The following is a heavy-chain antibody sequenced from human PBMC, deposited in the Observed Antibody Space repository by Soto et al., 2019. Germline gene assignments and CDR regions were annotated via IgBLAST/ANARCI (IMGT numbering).Heavy chain of an antibody. CDR2: ISSSSSYI. Sequence: PGGSLRLSCAASGFTFSSYSMNWVRQAPGKGLEWVSSISSSSSYIYYADSVKGRFTISRDNAKNSLYLQMNSLRAEDTAVYYCARVRSYYEDAFDIWGQGTMVTVS. V-gene: IGHV3-21*01. J-gene: IGHJ3*02. CDR3: ARVRSYYEDAFDI. D-gene: IGHD3-22*01. CDR1: GFTFSSYS.